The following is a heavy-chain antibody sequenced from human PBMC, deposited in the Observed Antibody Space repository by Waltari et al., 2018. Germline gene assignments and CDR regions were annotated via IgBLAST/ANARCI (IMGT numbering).Heavy chain of an antibody. J-gene: IGHJ6*03. CDR1: GFGFSSFG. V-gene: IGHV3-33*08. CDR3: ARCPDEYNYYYMEV. CDR2: IWFDGSKI. Sequence: QVQLVESGGGVVQPGKSLRLSGAGSGFGFSSFGIHWVRQAPGKGLGWVAIIWFDGSKIYYADSVKGRFTISRDNSRNTVYLQMNSLRPEDSGVYYCARCPDEYNYYYMEVWGRGTTVSVSS.